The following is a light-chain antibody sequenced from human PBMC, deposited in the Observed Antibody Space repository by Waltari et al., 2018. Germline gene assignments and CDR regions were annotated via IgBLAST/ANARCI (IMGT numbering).Light chain of an antibody. CDR3: QHYYNFPWT. CDR2: GAS. CDR1: QVMSTY. J-gene: IGKJ1*01. V-gene: IGKV1D-8*03. Sequence: VIWMTQAPSLPSASPGARGTNTCQMSQVMSTYLAWYPQRPGRAPDLLIYGASILHSGVPSRFSGSGSGTDFTLTISSLQSEDVATYYCQHYYNFPWTFGQGTKVEIK.